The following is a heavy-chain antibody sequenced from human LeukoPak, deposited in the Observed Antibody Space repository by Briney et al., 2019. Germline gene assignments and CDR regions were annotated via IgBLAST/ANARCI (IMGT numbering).Heavy chain of an antibody. V-gene: IGHV3-66*01. D-gene: IGHD4-23*01. J-gene: IGHJ6*02. Sequence: GGSLRLSCAASGFTVSSNYMSWVRQAPGKGLEWVSVIYGGGSTYYADSVKGRFTISRDNSKNTLYLQMNSLRAEDTAVYYCAQREYGGNFYWDYGMDVWGQGTTVTVSS. CDR2: IYGGGST. CDR3: AQREYGGNFYWDYGMDV. CDR1: GFTVSSNY.